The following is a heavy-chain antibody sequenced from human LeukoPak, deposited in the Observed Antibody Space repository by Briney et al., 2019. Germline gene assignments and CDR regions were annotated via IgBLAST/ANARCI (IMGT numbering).Heavy chain of an antibody. CDR2: ISYDGSNK. V-gene: IGHV3-30*18. CDR3: AKEGDTYYYDNSGKLDY. Sequence: PGRSLRLSCAASGFTFSSYGMHWVRQAPGKGLEWVAVISYDGSNKYYADSVKGRFTISRDNSKNTLYLQMNSLRAEDTAVYYCAKEGDTYYYDNSGKLDYWGQGTLVTVSS. D-gene: IGHD3-22*01. J-gene: IGHJ4*02. CDR1: GFTFSSYG.